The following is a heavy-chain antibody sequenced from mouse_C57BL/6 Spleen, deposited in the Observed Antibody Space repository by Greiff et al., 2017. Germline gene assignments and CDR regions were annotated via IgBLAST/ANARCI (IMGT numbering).Heavy chain of an antibody. V-gene: IGHV14-4*01. J-gene: IGHJ2*01. CDR1: GFNIKDDY. D-gene: IGHD2-14*01. CDR2: IDPENGDT. Sequence: EVQLQQSGAELVRPGASVKLSCTASGFNIKDDYMHWVKQRPEQGLEWIGWIDPENGDTEYASKFQGKATITADTSSNTAYLQLSSLTSEDTAVYYCTTTGYFDWGQGTTLTVSS. CDR3: TTTGYFD.